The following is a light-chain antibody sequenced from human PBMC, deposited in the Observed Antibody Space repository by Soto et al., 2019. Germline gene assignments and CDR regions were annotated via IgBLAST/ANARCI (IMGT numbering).Light chain of an antibody. CDR2: DAS. J-gene: IGKJ2*01. Sequence: EIVMTQSPATLSVSPGERATLSCRASQSVSSNLAWYQQKPGQAPRLLIYDASNRAAGIPARFSGSGSGTDFTLTISSLESEDFALYYCQQRSNWPPAFGQGTKV. CDR3: QQRSNWPPA. CDR1: QSVSSN. V-gene: IGKV3-11*01.